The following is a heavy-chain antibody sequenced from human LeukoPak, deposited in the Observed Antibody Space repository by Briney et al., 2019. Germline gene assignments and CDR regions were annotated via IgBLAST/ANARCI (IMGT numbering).Heavy chain of an antibody. CDR3: ARDPSGTYYPRVSGALDI. J-gene: IGHJ3*02. V-gene: IGHV3-21*01. D-gene: IGHD1-26*01. CDR2: ISSISSYI. CDR1: GFTFSSYS. Sequence: GGSLRLSCAASGFTFSSYSMNWVRQAPGKGLEWVSSISSISSYIYYADSVKGRFTASRDNAKNSLYLQMDSLRAEDTAVYYCARDPSGTYYPRVSGALDIWGQGTMVTVSS.